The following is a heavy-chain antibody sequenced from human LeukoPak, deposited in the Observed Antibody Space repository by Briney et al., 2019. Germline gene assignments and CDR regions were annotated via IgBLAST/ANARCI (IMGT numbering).Heavy chain of an antibody. Sequence: ASVKIFSNASADTFTSYYMQWGRHAAREGGEGRGIINPSGGSTSYAQKLKGRLTISADNSTSTAYMELSSLRSEDTAVYYCERDGGGDWDYWGQGSLVTASS. CDR1: ADTFTSYY. CDR2: INPSGGST. D-gene: IGHD2-21*02. V-gene: IGHV1-46*04. CDR3: ERDGGGDWDY. J-gene: IGHJ4*02.